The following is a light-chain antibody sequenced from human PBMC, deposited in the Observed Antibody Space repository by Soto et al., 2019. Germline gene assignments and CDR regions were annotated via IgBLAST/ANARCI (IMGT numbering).Light chain of an antibody. J-gene: IGKJ1*01. CDR3: QQRGNWPLT. CDR1: QSVSSY. CDR2: DAS. Sequence: EIVLTQSPATLSLPPGERATLSCRASQSVSSYFAWYQQKPGQAPRLLIYDASNRATGIPARFSGSGSGTDFTLTISSLEPEDFAVYYCQQRGNWPLTFGQGTKVEIK. V-gene: IGKV3-11*01.